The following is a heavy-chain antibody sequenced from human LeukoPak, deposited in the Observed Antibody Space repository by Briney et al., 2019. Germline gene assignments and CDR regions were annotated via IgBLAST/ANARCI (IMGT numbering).Heavy chain of an antibody. V-gene: IGHV3-23*01. CDR1: GFTFSNYA. CDR2: ISGSGGST. CDR3: AKDRGRYYDSSGYYWGYYFDF. Sequence: GSLRLSCAASGFTFSNYAVNWVRQAPGKGLEWVSTISGSGGSTYYADSVKGRFTISRDNSKDTLYLQMSSLRAEDTAVYYCAKDRGRYYDSSGYYWGYYFDFWGQGILVTVST. D-gene: IGHD3-22*01. J-gene: IGHJ4*02.